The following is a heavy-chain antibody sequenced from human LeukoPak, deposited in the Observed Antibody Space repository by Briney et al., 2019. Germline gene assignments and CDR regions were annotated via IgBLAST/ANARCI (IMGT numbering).Heavy chain of an antibody. Sequence: SETLSLTCTVSGGSISSYYWSWIRQPPGKGLEWIGYIYTSGSTNYNPSLKSRVTISVDTSKNQFSLKLSSVTAADTAVYYCARQGGLASLYYFDYWGQGTLVTVSS. CDR3: ARQGGLASLYYFDY. CDR2: IYTSGST. J-gene: IGHJ4*02. V-gene: IGHV4-4*09. D-gene: IGHD3/OR15-3a*01. CDR1: GGSISSYY.